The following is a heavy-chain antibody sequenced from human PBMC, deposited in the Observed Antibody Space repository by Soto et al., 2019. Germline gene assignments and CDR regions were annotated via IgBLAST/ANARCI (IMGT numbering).Heavy chain of an antibody. J-gene: IGHJ6*02. CDR1: GGSSSSYY. D-gene: IGHD3-3*01. Sequence: LETLSLTCPVSGGSSSSYYWIWIRQPPGKGLEWIGDINYSGSTNYNPSLKSRVTISVDTSKNQFSLKLSSVTAADTAVYYCARGVYDFWSGYYTPYYYYGMDVWGQGTTVTVSS. CDR3: ARGVYDFWSGYYTPYYYYGMDV. V-gene: IGHV4-59*12. CDR2: INYSGST.